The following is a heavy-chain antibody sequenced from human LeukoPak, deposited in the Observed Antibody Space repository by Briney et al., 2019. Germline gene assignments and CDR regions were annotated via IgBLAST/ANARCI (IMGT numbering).Heavy chain of an antibody. J-gene: IGHJ4*02. Sequence: ASVKVSCKASGYTFTGYYMHWVRQAPGQGLEWIGRINPNSGGTNYAQKLQGRVTMTTDTSPSTAYMELRSLRSDDTAVYYCARVVTYCSGGSCHRWFDYWGQGTLVTVSS. CDR3: ARVVTYCSGGSCHRWFDY. V-gene: IGHV1-2*06. D-gene: IGHD2-15*01. CDR1: GYTFTGYY. CDR2: INPNSGGT.